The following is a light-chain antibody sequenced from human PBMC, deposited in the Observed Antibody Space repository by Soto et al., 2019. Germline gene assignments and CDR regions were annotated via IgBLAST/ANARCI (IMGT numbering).Light chain of an antibody. J-gene: IGKJ1*01. CDR2: GAS. V-gene: IGKV3-15*01. Sequence: EIEMTQSPATLPVSPGERATPPCRASQSVITNLAWYQQKPGQAPRILIYGASTRATGIPARFSGRGSGTEFTLTISSLQSVDVAVYYCQQYDNWPQTFGQGTKVDI. CDR1: QSVITN. CDR3: QQYDNWPQT.